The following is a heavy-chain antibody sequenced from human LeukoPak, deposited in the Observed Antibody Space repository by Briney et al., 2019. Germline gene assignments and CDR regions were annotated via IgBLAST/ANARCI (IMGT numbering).Heavy chain of an antibody. V-gene: IGHV3-30*02. D-gene: IGHD1-1*01. CDR2: IRYDGSNK. Sequence: PGGSLRLSCAASGFTFSNYGMHWVRQAPGKGLEWVAFIRYDGSNKYYADSVKGRFTISRDDSKNTLYLQMNSLRAEDTTLYYCAKVFPTGTVAAFDIWGQGTMVTVSS. J-gene: IGHJ3*02. CDR1: GFTFSNYG. CDR3: AKVFPTGTVAAFDI.